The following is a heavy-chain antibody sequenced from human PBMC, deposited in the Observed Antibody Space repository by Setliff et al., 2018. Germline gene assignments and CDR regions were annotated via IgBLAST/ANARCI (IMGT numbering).Heavy chain of an antibody. CDR3: AGYDSSGYHSYYGMDV. CDR2: IYPGDSDT. J-gene: IGHJ6*02. CDR1: GYSFTSYW. Sequence: PGESQKISCKGSGYSFTSYWNGWVRQLPGKGLEWMGIIYPGDSDTSYSPSFQGQVTISADKSISTAYLQWSSLKASDPAMYYCAGYDSSGYHSYYGMDVWGQGTTVTVSS. V-gene: IGHV5-51*01. D-gene: IGHD3-22*01.